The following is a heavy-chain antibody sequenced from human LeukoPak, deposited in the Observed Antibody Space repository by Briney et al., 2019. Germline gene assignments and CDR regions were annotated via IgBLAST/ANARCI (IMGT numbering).Heavy chain of an antibody. D-gene: IGHD6-19*01. CDR3: ASSIAVGAWLFDY. CDR1: GGSISSYY. CDR2: IYYSGST. J-gene: IGHJ4*02. V-gene: IGHV4-59*01. Sequence: SETLSLTCTVVGGSISSYYWSLIRQPPGKGLEWIGYIYYSGSTNYNPSLKSRVTISVDTSKNQFSLKLSSVTASDTAVYYCASSIAVGAWLFDYWGQGTLVTVSS.